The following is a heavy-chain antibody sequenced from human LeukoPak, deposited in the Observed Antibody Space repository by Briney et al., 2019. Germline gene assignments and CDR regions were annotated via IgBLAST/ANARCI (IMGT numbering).Heavy chain of an antibody. CDR2: INSNSGGT. V-gene: IGHV1-2*02. CDR1: GYTFTGYY. J-gene: IGHJ3*02. Sequence: ASVKVSCKASGYTFTGYYIHWVRQAPGQGLEWMGWINSNSGGTNYAQNFQGRVTMTRDTSLSTAYMEINRLRSDDTAVYFCTRVSTLGCSSTTCLVFDIWGQGTVVTVSS. CDR3: TRVSTLGCSSTTCLVFDI. D-gene: IGHD2-2*01.